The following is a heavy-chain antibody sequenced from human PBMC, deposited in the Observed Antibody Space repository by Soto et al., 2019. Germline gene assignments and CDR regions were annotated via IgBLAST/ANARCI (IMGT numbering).Heavy chain of an antibody. CDR3: AKDQKDEYCDGGSCYFYYDMDV. Sequence: QVQLVESGGGVVQPGRSLGLSCAASGFTFSSYVMHWVRQAPGKGLEWVAAITDDGRNKHYADSVKGRFTISRDKSKNTLFLQMDSLRAEDTAVYYCAKDQKDEYCDGGSCYFYYDMDVWGQGTTVTVSS. CDR1: GFTFSSYV. D-gene: IGHD2-15*01. V-gene: IGHV3-30*04. CDR2: ITDDGRNK. J-gene: IGHJ6*02.